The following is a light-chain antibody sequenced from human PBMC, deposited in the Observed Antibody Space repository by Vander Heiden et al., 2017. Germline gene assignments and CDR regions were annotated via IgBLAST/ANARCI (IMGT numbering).Light chain of an antibody. CDR3: QQYNNWPAWT. CDR2: GAS. J-gene: IGKJ1*01. Sequence: EIVMTQSPATLSVSPGERATLSCRASQSVSSNLAWDQQKPGQAPRLLIYGASTRATGIPARFSGSGSGTEFTLTMSSLQSEDFAVYYCQQYNNWPAWTFGQGTKVEIK. CDR1: QSVSSN. V-gene: IGKV3-15*01.